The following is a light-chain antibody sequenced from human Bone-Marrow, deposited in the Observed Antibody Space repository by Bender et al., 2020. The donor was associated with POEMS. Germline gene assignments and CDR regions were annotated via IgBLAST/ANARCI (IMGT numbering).Light chain of an antibody. J-gene: IGLJ3*02. CDR3: AVWDDSLNGWV. Sequence: QSVLTQPPSASGTPGQRVTISCSGGSSNIGAHAVNWYQHLPGTAPKLLISSSHRRPSEVPERFSGSRSGTSASLAISGLQSEDEADYCCAVWDDSLNGWVFGGGTKLTVL. CDR1: SSNIGAHA. V-gene: IGLV1-44*01. CDR2: SSH.